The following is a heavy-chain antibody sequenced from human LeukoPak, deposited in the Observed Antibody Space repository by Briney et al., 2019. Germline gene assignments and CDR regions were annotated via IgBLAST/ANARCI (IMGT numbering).Heavy chain of an antibody. Sequence: GASVKVSCKASGYTFTGYYMHWVRQAPGQGLEWMGWINPNSGGTNYAQKFQGWVTMTRDTSISTAYMELSRLRSDDTAVYYCARARQQLVPQDAFDIWGQGTMVTVSS. CDR3: ARARQQLVPQDAFDI. D-gene: IGHD6-13*01. CDR1: GYTFTGYY. V-gene: IGHV1-2*04. J-gene: IGHJ3*02. CDR2: INPNSGGT.